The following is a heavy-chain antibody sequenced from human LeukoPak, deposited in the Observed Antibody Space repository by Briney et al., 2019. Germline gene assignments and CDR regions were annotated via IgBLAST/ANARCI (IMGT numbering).Heavy chain of an antibody. CDR2: MFSGGST. J-gene: IGHJ4*01. CDR1: GFPVSSNF. V-gene: IGHV3-53*01. Sequence: QPGGSVRLSCAVSGFPVSSNFMSWVRQAPGKGLQSVSVMFSGGSTDYADSVRGRFSIPRDSSLNTVSLQMDSLRAEDTAVYFCARDWVDTTMYYWGQGALVTVSS. CDR3: ARDWVDTTMYY. D-gene: IGHD5-18*01.